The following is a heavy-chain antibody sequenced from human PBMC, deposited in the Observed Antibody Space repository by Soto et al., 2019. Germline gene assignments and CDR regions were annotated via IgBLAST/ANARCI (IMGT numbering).Heavy chain of an antibody. CDR2: IIPIFGTA. D-gene: IGHD2-2*02. J-gene: IGHJ5*02. CDR1: GGTFSSYA. CDR3: ARDRGRCSSTSCYRAPPRNWFDP. V-gene: IGHV1-69*06. Sequence: SVKVPCKASGGTFSSYAISWVRQAPGQGLEWMGGIIPIFGTANYAQKFQGRVTITADKSTSTAYMELSSLRSEDTAVYYCARDRGRCSSTSCYRAPPRNWFDPWGQGTLVTVSS.